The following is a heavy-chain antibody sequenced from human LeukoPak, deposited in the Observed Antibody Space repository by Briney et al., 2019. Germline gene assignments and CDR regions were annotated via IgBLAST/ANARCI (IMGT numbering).Heavy chain of an antibody. CDR2: IYYSGST. CDR3: ARAVIPPLLWSRGYYYGMDV. D-gene: IGHD2-21*01. Sequence: SETLSLTCTVSGGSISSYYWSWIRQPPGKGLEWIGYIYYSGSTNYNPSLKSRVTISVDTSKNQFSLKLSSVTAADTAVYYCARAVIPPLLWSRGYYYGMDVWGQGTTVTVSS. V-gene: IGHV4-59*01. CDR1: GGSISSYY. J-gene: IGHJ6*02.